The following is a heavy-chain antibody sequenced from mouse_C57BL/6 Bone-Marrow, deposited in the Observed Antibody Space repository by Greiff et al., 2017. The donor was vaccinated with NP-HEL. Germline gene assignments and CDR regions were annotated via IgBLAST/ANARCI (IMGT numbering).Heavy chain of an antibody. Sequence: VQLQQPGAELVRPGTSVKLSCKASGYTFTSYWMHWVKQRPGQGLEWIGVIDPSDSYTNYNQKFKGKATLTVDTSSSTAYMQLSSLTSEDSAVFYCARLGFDSSYDFDYWGQGTTLTVSS. CDR1: GYTFTSYW. J-gene: IGHJ2*01. CDR2: IDPSDSYT. V-gene: IGHV1-59*01. CDR3: ARLGFDSSYDFDY. D-gene: IGHD1-1*01.